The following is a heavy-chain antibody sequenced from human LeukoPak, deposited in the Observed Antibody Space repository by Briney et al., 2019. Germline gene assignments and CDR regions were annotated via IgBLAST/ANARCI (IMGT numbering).Heavy chain of an antibody. D-gene: IGHD3-3*01. CDR2: IYYSGST. V-gene: IGHV4-59*01. CDR1: GGSISSYY. J-gene: IGHJ4*02. Sequence: SETLSLTCTVSGGSISSYYWSWLRQPPGKGLEWIGYIYYSGSTNYNPSLTSRVTISVDTSKNQFSLKLSSVTAADTAVYYCARSYDFWSGYDFDYWGQGTLVTVSS. CDR3: ARSYDFWSGYDFDY.